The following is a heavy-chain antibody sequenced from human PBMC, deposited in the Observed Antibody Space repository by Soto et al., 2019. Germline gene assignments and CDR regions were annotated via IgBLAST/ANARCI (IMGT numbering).Heavy chain of an antibody. CDR1: GFTFSGSA. J-gene: IGHJ6*03. CDR3: SRQDSDFLSGKPQFYMDV. Sequence: EVQLVESGGGLVQPGGSLKLSCAASGFTFSGSAMHWVRQASGKGLEWVGRIRSKPNNYATTHGASVKGRFTISKDDLKNTAYLQMNSLNTEDTDVYYCSRQDSDFLSGKPQFYMDVWGKGTTVTVSS. CDR2: IRSKPNNYAT. D-gene: IGHD3-3*01. V-gene: IGHV3-73*01.